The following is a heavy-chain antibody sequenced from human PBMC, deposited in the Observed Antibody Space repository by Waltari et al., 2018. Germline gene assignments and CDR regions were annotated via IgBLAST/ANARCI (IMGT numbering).Heavy chain of an antibody. CDR1: GASISRADSY. Sequence: QVLLQESGPGLVQPSQTLSLTCTVSGASISRADSYWSWIRRPAGKEMQWIGRVSSTGGANYDPSLKRRATISVDSSKNEFSLSLTSVTAADTATYYCAREDLAVRKTGGFDYWGQGVMVSVSS. J-gene: IGHJ4*02. D-gene: IGHD6-19*01. CDR3: AREDLAVRKTGGFDY. CDR2: VSSTGGA. V-gene: IGHV4-61*02.